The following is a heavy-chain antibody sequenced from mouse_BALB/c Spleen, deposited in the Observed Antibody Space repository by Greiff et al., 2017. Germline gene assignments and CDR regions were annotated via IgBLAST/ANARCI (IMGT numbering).Heavy chain of an antibody. Sequence: EVQLQQSGPGLVKPSQSLSLTCSVTGYSITSGYYWNWIRQFPGNKLEWMGYISYDGSNNYNPSLKNRISITRDTSKNQFFLKLNSVTTEDTATYYCARGRSYLDYWGQGTTLTVSS. CDR2: ISYDGSN. CDR3: ARGRSYLDY. CDR1: GYSITSGYY. J-gene: IGHJ2*01. V-gene: IGHV3-6*02.